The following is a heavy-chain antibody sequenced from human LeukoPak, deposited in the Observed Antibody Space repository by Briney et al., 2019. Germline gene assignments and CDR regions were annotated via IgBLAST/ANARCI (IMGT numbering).Heavy chain of an antibody. Sequence: PGGSLRLSCAASGFTFSTNIVSWVRQAPGKGLEWVSVIYSGGSTYYADSVKGRFTISRDNSKNTLYLQMNSLRAEDTAVYYCAREGQPGAFDIWGQGTMVTVSS. J-gene: IGHJ3*02. V-gene: IGHV3-66*02. CDR3: AREGQPGAFDI. CDR2: IYSGGST. D-gene: IGHD6-13*01. CDR1: GFTFSTNI.